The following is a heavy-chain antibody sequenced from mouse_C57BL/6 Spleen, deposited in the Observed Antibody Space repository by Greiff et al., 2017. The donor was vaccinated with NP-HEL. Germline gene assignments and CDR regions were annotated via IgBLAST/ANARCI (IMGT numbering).Heavy chain of an antibody. CDR3: ARVRVYGYDWYFDV. J-gene: IGHJ1*03. D-gene: IGHD2-2*01. CDR1: GYSFTDYN. CDR2: INPNYGTT. V-gene: IGHV1-39*01. Sequence: VQLQQSGPELVKPGASVKISCKASGYSFTDYNMNWVKQSNGKSLEWIGVINPNYGTTSYNQKFKGKAKLTVDQSSSTAYMQLNSLTSEDSAVYYCARVRVYGYDWYFDVWGTGTTVTVSS.